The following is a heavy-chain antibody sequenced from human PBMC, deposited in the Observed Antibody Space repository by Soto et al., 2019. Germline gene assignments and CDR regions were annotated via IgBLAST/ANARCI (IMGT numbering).Heavy chain of an antibody. D-gene: IGHD3-3*01. Sequence: ASVKVSCKASGYTFTSYYMHWVRQAPGQGLEWMGLISAYNGNTNYAQKLQGRVTMTTDTSTSTAYMELRSLRSDDTAVYYCARESNYDFWSGYYSPDYWGQGTLVTSPQ. CDR1: GYTFTSYY. V-gene: IGHV1-18*04. CDR3: ARESNYDFWSGYYSPDY. CDR2: ISAYNGNT. J-gene: IGHJ4*02.